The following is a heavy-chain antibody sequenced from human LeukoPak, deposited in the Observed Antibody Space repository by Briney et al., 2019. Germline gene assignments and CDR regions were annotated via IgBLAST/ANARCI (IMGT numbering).Heavy chain of an antibody. CDR2: IYYSGST. Sequence: SSETLSLTCTVSGGSISSYYWSWIRQPPGKGLEWIGYIYYSGSTNYNPSLKSRVTISVDTSKNQFSLKLSSVTAADTAVYYCARAPSSGYYPRFDYWGQGTLVTVSS. V-gene: IGHV4-59*01. CDR1: GGSISSYY. CDR3: ARAPSSGYYPRFDY. J-gene: IGHJ4*02. D-gene: IGHD3-22*01.